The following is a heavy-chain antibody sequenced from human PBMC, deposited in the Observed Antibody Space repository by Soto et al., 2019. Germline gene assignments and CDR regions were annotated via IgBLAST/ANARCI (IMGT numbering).Heavy chain of an antibody. CDR2: IYYSGST. Sequence: QVQLQESGPGLVKPSQTLSLTCTVSAGSISSGDYYWSWIREPPGKGLEWIGYIYYSGSTYYNPSLKSRVTISVDSSKIQFSLKLSSVTAADTAVYYCARVAGYDSVWFDPWGQGTLVTVSS. CDR1: AGSISSGDYY. D-gene: IGHD5-12*01. J-gene: IGHJ5*02. CDR3: ARVAGYDSVWFDP. V-gene: IGHV4-30-4*01.